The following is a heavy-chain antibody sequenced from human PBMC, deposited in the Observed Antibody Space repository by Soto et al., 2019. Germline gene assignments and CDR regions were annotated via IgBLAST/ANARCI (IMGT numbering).Heavy chain of an antibody. Sequence: GGSLRLSCAASGFTFSSYGMHWVHQAPGKGLEWVAVISYDGSNKYYADSVKGRFTISRDNSKNTLYLQMNSLRAEDTAVYYCAKDSHGYSSGWYYYYYGMDVWGQGTTVTVSS. J-gene: IGHJ6*02. D-gene: IGHD6-19*01. CDR1: GFTFSSYG. CDR3: AKDSHGYSSGWYYYYYGMDV. CDR2: ISYDGSNK. V-gene: IGHV3-30*18.